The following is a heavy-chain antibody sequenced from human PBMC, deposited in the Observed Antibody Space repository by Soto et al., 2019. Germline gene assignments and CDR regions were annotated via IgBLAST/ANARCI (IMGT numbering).Heavy chain of an antibody. Sequence: QVQLQESGPGLVKPSETLSLTCTVSGGSVSSGTYYWSWIRQPPGKGLEWIGYIYYTGSTKYNPSLESRVTISLDSSKNQFSLKLSSVTAADTAVYYCARSSDSSGYYSRLGYWGQGTLVTVSS. CDR1: GGSVSSGTYY. D-gene: IGHD3-22*01. CDR3: ARSSDSSGYYSRLGY. CDR2: IYYTGST. V-gene: IGHV4-61*01. J-gene: IGHJ4*02.